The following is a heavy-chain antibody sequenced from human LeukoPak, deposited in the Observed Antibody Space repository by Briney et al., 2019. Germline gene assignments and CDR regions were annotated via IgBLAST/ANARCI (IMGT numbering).Heavy chain of an antibody. J-gene: IGHJ6*03. CDR2: ISGSGGST. D-gene: IGHD2-2*01. V-gene: IGHV3-23*01. Sequence: GGSLRLSCAASGFTFSSYAMSWVRQAPGKGLEWVSAISGSGGSTYYADSVKGRFTISRDNAKNSLYLQMNSLRAEDTAVYYCARPPAEGYYYYYYMDVWGKGTTVTVSS. CDR3: ARPPAEGYYYYYYMDV. CDR1: GFTFSSYA.